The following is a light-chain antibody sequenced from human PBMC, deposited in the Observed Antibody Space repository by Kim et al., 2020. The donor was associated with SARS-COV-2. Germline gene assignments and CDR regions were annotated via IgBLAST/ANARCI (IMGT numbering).Light chain of an antibody. CDR2: GAS. CDR1: QSFSNNY. J-gene: IGKJ1*01. V-gene: IGKV3-20*01. CDR3: QQFYILPWT. Sequence: EVVLTQSPGTLSLSPGERATLSCRASQSFSNNYLAWYQQRPGQAPKLLIYGASNRATSIPDRFSGSGSGTDFTLTINRLEPEDFVVYFCQQFYILPWTFGRGTKVDIK.